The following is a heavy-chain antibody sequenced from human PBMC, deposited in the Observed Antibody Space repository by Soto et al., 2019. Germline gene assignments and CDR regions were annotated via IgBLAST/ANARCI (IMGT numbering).Heavy chain of an antibody. Sequence: SDTLSLTCTVSGGPISSYYWSWIRQPAGKGLEWIGRIYTSGSTNYNPSLKSRVTMSVDTSKNQFSLKLSSVTAADTAVYYCARDQDSSGWYNYWGQGTLVTVSS. D-gene: IGHD6-19*01. CDR3: ARDQDSSGWYNY. V-gene: IGHV4-4*07. CDR1: GGPISSYY. J-gene: IGHJ4*02. CDR2: IYTSGST.